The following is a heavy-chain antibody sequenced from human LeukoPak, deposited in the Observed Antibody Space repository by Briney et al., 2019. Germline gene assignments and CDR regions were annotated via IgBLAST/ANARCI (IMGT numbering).Heavy chain of an antibody. D-gene: IGHD2-15*01. CDR3: ARDLFSDTTLRYFDY. CDR1: GGSISSGDYY. V-gene: IGHV4-30-4*01. J-gene: IGHJ4*02. Sequence: PSQTLSLTCTVSGGSISSGDYYWSWIRQPPGKGLEWIGYIYYSGTTYYNPSLKSRVTISIDTSKNQFSLKLSSVTAADTAVYYCARDLFSDTTLRYFDYWGQGALVTVSS. CDR2: IYYSGTT.